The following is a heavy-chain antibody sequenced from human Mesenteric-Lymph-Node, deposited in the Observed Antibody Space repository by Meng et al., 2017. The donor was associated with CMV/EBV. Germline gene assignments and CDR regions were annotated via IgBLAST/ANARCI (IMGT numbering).Heavy chain of an antibody. D-gene: IGHD3-10*01. Sequence: LTVSSYAMRWVRQAPGKGLEWVSGISGSGDSTYYADSVKGRFTISRDNSKNTMYLQMSSLRAEDTAVYFCARDRGSGIKYGGYFDYWGQGTLVTVSS. CDR2: ISGSGDST. J-gene: IGHJ4*02. CDR1: LTVSSYA. V-gene: IGHV3-23*01. CDR3: ARDRGSGIKYGGYFDY.